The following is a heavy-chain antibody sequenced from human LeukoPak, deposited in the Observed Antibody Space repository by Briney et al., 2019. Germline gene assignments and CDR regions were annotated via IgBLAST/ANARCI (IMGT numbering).Heavy chain of an antibody. Sequence: PSETLSLTCAVYGGSFSDYYWSWIRQPPGKGLEWIGYIYYSGSTYYNPSLKSRVTISVDTSKNQFSLKLSSVTAADTAVYYCAREILANDCGGDCYDYYFDYWGQGTLVTVSS. CDR1: GGSFSDYY. J-gene: IGHJ4*02. V-gene: IGHV4-30-4*01. D-gene: IGHD2-21*02. CDR3: AREILANDCGGDCYDYYFDY. CDR2: IYYSGST.